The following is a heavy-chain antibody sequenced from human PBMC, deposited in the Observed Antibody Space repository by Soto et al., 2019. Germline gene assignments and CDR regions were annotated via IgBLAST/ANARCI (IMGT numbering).Heavy chain of an antibody. CDR2: IIPVLRTS. Sequence: QVQLVQSGAEFKKPGSSVKVSCSASGVTFSSYAITWVRQAPGQGLEWMGDIIPVLRTSNYAQGFQGRLTISADESTDTIYMELSSLRSKDTADYFCAKDGAWDGGGGESWGQGTLVIVSS. CDR1: GVTFSSYA. V-gene: IGHV1-69*01. D-gene: IGHD3-16*01. CDR3: AKDGAWDGGGGES. J-gene: IGHJ4*02.